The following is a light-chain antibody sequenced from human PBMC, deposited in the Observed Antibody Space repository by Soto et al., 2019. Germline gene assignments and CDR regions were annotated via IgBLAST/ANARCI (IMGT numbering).Light chain of an antibody. J-gene: IGKJ1*01. Sequence: IVLTQSPGTLSLSPGERATLSCRASQSVSSNLLAWYQQKPGQAPRLLIYDASSRATGIPARFSGSGSGTDFTLTISRLEPEDFAVYYCQQYGSSGTFGQGTKVDIK. V-gene: IGKV3-20*01. CDR2: DAS. CDR1: QSVSSNL. CDR3: QQYGSSGT.